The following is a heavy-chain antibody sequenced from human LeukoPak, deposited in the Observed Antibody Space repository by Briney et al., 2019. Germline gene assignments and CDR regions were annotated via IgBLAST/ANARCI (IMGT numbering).Heavy chain of an antibody. CDR2: IIPILGIA. CDR1: GGTFSSYA. V-gene: IGHV1-69*04. D-gene: IGHD1-26*01. CDR3: ARGRGRGYDYYGMDV. J-gene: IGHJ6*02. Sequence: SVKVSCKASGGTFSSYAVSWVRQAPGQGLEWMGRIIPILGIANYAQKFQGRVTITADKSTSTAYMELSSLRSEDTAVYYCARGRGRGYDYYGMDVWGQGTTVTVSS.